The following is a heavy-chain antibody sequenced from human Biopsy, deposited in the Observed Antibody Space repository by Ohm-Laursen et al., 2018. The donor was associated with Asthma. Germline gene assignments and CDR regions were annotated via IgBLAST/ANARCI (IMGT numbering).Heavy chain of an antibody. D-gene: IGHD2-21*02. J-gene: IGHJ4*02. V-gene: IGHV4-59*01. CDR1: GGSINNFY. CDR3: ARGVDRVTGLLDHFDS. Sequence: GTLSLTCTVSGGSINNFYWSRIRQPPGKGLESIGHVYYSGSTNYNPSLKSRVTISIDASKNQFSLKLTSVTAADTAVYYCARGVDRVTGLLDHFDSWGQGTLATVSS. CDR2: VYYSGST.